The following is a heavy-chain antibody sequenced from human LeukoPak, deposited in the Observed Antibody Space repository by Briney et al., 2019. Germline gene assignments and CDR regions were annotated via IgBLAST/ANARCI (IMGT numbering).Heavy chain of an antibody. V-gene: IGHV3-23*01. D-gene: IGHD2-15*01. CDR1: GFTFSSYA. CDR3: AKDSGIVVVVAATPPLDY. CDR2: ISGSGGST. Sequence: GGSLRLSCAASGFTFSSYAMSWVRQAPGKGLEWVSAISGSGGSTYYADSVKGRFTISRDNSKNTLYLQTNSLRAEDTAVYYCAKDSGIVVVVAATPPLDYWGQGTLVTVSS. J-gene: IGHJ4*02.